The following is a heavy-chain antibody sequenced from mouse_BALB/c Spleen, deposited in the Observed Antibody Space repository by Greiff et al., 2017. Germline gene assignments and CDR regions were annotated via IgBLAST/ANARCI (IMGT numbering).Heavy chain of an antibody. V-gene: IGHV2-9*02. CDR2: IWAGGST. CDR3: ARDGIEYGDAMDY. CDR1: GFSLTSYG. Sequence: QVQLQQSGPGLVAPSQSLSITCTVSGFSLTSYGVHWVRQPPGKGLEWLGVIWAGGSTNYNSALMSRLSISKDNSKSQVFLKMNSLQTDDTAMYYCARDGIEYGDAMDYWGQGTSVTVSS. D-gene: IGHD2-10*02. J-gene: IGHJ4*01.